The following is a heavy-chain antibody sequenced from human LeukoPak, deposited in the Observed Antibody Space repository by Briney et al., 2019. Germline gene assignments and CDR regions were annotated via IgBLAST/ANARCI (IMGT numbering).Heavy chain of an antibody. V-gene: IGHV3-21*01. D-gene: IGHD5-12*01. CDR2: ISSSSSYI. Sequence: GGSLRLSCAASGFTFSSYSMNWGRQAPGKGLEWVSSISSSSSYIYYADSVKGRFTISRDNAKNSLYLQMNSLRAEDTAVYYCASGRGDAFDIWGQGTMVTVSS. CDR1: GFTFSSYS. J-gene: IGHJ3*02. CDR3: ASGRGDAFDI.